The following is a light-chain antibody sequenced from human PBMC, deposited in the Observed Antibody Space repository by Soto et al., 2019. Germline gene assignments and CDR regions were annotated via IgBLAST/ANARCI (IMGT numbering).Light chain of an antibody. Sequence: QSALTQPASVSGSPGQSITISCTGTSSYVGGYDHVSWYQQHPGKAPKLIIYDVTVRPSGISRRFSGSKSDNTASLAVSGLQPEDEADYYCSSYTNKDTLLFGGRTKDTVL. V-gene: IGLV2-14*03. CDR2: DVT. CDR1: SSYVGGYDH. CDR3: SSYTNKDTLL. J-gene: IGLJ3*02.